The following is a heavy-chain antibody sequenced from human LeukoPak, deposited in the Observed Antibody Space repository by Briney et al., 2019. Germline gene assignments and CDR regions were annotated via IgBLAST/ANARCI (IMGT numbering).Heavy chain of an antibody. CDR2: ISSRSSYI. CDR1: GFTFSSYS. V-gene: IGHV3-21*01. J-gene: IGHJ4*02. CDR3: ARDGYGDYAVDY. D-gene: IGHD4-17*01. Sequence: GGSLRLSCAASGFTFSSYSMNWVRQAPGKGLEWVSSISSRSSYIYYADSVKGRFTISRDNAKNSLYLQMNSLRAEDTAVYYCARDGYGDYAVDYWGQGTLVTVSS.